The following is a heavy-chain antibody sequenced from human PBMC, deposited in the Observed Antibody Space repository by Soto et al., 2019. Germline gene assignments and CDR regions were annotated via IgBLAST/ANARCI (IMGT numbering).Heavy chain of an antibody. J-gene: IGHJ4*02. CDR3: ARSIAVPSSHIDH. CDR2: VYYTGST. V-gene: IGHV4-59*01. CDR1: GGSMSGYY. D-gene: IGHD6-6*01. Sequence: SETLSLTCRVSGGSMSGYYWSWIRQAPGKGLEWIGYVYYTGSTNYNPSLQSRVTISVDTSNKQFSLSLRLVTAADTAVYFCARSIAVPSSHIDHWGQGIRVTVSS.